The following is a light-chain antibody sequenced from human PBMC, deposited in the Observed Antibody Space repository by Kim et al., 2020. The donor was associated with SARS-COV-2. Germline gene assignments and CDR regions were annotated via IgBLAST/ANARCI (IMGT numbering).Light chain of an antibody. V-gene: IGKV1-39*01. CDR3: QQSFSTPLT. Sequence: SSVGDRVTITCRASQSINSYLNWYQQKPGKAPTLLINTASNLQSGVPPRFSGRGSGTDFTLTISSLQPEDFGTYYCQQSFSTPLTFGGGTKVDIK. CDR2: TAS. J-gene: IGKJ4*02. CDR1: QSINSY.